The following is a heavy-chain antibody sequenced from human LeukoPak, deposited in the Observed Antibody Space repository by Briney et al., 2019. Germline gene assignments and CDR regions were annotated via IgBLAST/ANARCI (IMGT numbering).Heavy chain of an antibody. CDR1: RFTLSNYW. CDR3: ARQRGSGCLDY. D-gene: IGHD6-19*01. Sequence: PGGSLRLSCAASRFTLSNYWMSWVRQAPGKGLDGVANIKQDGSETYYVDSVKGRFTISRDNAKNSLSLQMNSLRAEDTAVYYCARQRGSGCLDYWGQGTLVTVSS. V-gene: IGHV3-7*01. CDR2: IKQDGSET. J-gene: IGHJ4*02.